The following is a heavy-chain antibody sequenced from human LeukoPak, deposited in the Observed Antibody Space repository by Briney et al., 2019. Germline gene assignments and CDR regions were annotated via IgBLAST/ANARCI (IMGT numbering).Heavy chain of an antibody. J-gene: IGHJ6*03. Sequence: GGSLRLSCAASGISFSSYGMHWVRQAPGKGPEYVSAVSNNGGSTYYANSVKGRFTISRDNSKNTLYLQMGSLRAEDMAVYYCAKGGYYDILDYYYYYMDVWGKGTTVTVSS. CDR2: VSNNGGST. CDR3: AKGGYYDILDYYYYYMDV. D-gene: IGHD3-9*01. V-gene: IGHV3-64*01. CDR1: GISFSSYG.